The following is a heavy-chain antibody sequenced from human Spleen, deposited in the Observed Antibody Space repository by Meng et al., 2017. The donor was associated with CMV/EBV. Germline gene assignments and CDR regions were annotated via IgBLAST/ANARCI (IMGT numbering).Heavy chain of an antibody. Sequence: QVQLQESGLGQEKPSGTLSLTFAVSGGSISSSNLWTWVRQFPGKGLEWIGEIYHSGSTNYNPSLKSRVTISVDKFKNQFSLKLGSVTAADTAVYYCARIERRRILKYCGSDCSTTDYWGQGTLVTVSS. CDR2: IYHSGST. V-gene: IGHV4-4*02. D-gene: IGHD2-21*02. CDR1: GGSISSSNL. J-gene: IGHJ4*02. CDR3: ARIERRRILKYCGSDCSTTDY.